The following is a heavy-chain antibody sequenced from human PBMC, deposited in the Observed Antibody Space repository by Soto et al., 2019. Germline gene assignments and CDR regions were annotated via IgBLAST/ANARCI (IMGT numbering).Heavy chain of an antibody. V-gene: IGHV3-33*01. CDR3: ARDLYCSGGSCYPGGMDV. CDR1: GFTFSSYG. CDR2: IWYDGSNK. J-gene: IGHJ6*02. Sequence: GGSLRLSCAASGFTFSSYGMHWVRQAPGKGLEWVAVIWYDGSNKYYADSVKGRFTISRDNSKNTLYLQMNSLRAEDTAVYYCARDLYCSGGSCYPGGMDVWGQGTTVTVSS. D-gene: IGHD2-15*01.